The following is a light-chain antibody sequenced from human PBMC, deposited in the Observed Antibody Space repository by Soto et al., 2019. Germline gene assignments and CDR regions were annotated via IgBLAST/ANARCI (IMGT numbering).Light chain of an antibody. CDR2: DVS. CDR1: SSDVGGYNY. J-gene: IGLJ1*01. V-gene: IGLV2-14*01. CDR3: SSYTTSNTRQIV. Sequence: QSVLTQPASVSGSPGQSITISCTGTSSDVGGYNYVSWYQQHPGKAPKFMIYDVSNRPSGVSNRFSGSKSGNTAPLTISGLQAEDEADYHCSSYTTSNTRQIVFGTGTKVTVL.